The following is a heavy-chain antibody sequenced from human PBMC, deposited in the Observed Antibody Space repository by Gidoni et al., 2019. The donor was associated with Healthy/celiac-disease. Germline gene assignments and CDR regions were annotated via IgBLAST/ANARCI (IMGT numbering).Heavy chain of an antibody. CDR3: ARAYYYGSGSCPWEG. V-gene: IGHV2-5*02. D-gene: IGHD3-10*01. J-gene: IGHJ4*02. CDR1: GFSLSTSGVG. CDR2: IYWDDDK. Sequence: QITLKESGPTLVKPTQTLTLTCTFSGFSLSTSGVGVGWIRQPPGKALEWLALIYWDDDKRYSPSLKSRLTITKDTSKNQVVLTMTNMDPVDTATYYCARAYYYGSGSCPWEGWGQGTLVTVSS.